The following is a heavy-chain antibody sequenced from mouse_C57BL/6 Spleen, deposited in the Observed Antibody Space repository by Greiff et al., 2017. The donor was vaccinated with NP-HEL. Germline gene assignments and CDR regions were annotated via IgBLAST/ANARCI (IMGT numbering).Heavy chain of an antibody. CDR2: IYPGSGNT. D-gene: IGHD2-3*01. Sequence: VQLQQSGAELVRPGASVKLSCKASGYTFTDYYINWVKQRPGQGLEWIARIYPGSGNTYYNEKFKGKATLTAEKSSSTAYMQLSSLTSEDSAVYFCARQGGYYPLYYAMDYWGQGTSVTVSS. V-gene: IGHV1-76*01. CDR1: GYTFTDYY. J-gene: IGHJ4*01. CDR3: ARQGGYYPLYYAMDY.